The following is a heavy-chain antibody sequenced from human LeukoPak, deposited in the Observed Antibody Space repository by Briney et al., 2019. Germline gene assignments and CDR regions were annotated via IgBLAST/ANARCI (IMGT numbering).Heavy chain of an antibody. CDR3: AAYDYYDSRYFDY. CDR1: GGSLSSYY. Sequence: SETLSLTCTVSGGSLSSYYWSWIRQPPGKGLEWIGYIYYSGSTNYNPSLKSRVTISVDTSKNQCPLKLSSVTAADTAVYYCAAYDYYDSRYFDYWGQGTLVTVSS. J-gene: IGHJ4*02. V-gene: IGHV4-59*01. D-gene: IGHD3-22*01. CDR2: IYYSGST.